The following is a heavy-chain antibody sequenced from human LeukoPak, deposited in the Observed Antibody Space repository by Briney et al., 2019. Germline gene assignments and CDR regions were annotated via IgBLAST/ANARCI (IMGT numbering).Heavy chain of an antibody. V-gene: IGHV4-39*07. Sequence: SETLSLTCTVSGGSISSSSYYWGWIRQPPGKGLEWIGSIYYSGSTYDTPSLKSRVTISVDTSKNQFSLKLSSVTAADTAVYYCARSLSYYDILTGYLWAPSRGSSSDAFDIWSQGTMVTVSS. CDR2: IYYSGST. J-gene: IGHJ3*02. CDR3: ARSLSYYDILTGYLWAPSRGSSSDAFDI. D-gene: IGHD3-9*01. CDR1: GGSISSSSYY.